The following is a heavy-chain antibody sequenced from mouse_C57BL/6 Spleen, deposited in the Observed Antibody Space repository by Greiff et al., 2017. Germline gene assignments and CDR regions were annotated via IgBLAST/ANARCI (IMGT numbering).Heavy chain of an antibody. CDR2: IDPEDGEI. V-gene: IGHV14-2*01. J-gene: IGHJ4*01. CDR1: GFNIKDYY. Sequence: EVQLQQSGAELVKPGASVKLSCTASGFNIKDYYMHWVKQRTEQGLEWIGRIDPEDGEIKYAPKFQGTATITAATSSNTAYLQLSSLTSEDTAVYYCATAYSYYAMDYWGQGTSVTVSS. D-gene: IGHD2-10*01. CDR3: ATAYSYYAMDY.